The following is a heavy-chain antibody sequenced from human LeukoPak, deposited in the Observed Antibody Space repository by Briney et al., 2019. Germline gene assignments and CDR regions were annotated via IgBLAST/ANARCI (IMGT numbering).Heavy chain of an antibody. D-gene: IGHD3-10*01. V-gene: IGHV4-59*03. CDR2: IYCSGNT. Sequence: PAETLSLTCTISGGSIRTYYWNWLRQAPGKGLEWIGYIYCSGNTNYKPSLRSRVTISIDTSMNQFSLELSSVTAADSAMYYCTKAAGRNHYDTWGHGTMVTVSS. CDR1: GGSIRTYY. CDR3: TKAAGRNHYDT. J-gene: IGHJ3*02.